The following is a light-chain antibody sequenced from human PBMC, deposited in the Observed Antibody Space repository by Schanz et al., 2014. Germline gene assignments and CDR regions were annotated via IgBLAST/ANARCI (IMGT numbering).Light chain of an antibody. CDR3: SSYTSSSTLAV. CDR2: DVI. CDR1: SSDVGGYNY. J-gene: IGLJ3*02. V-gene: IGLV2-14*01. Sequence: QSALTQPPSASGSPGQSVTISCTGTSSDVGGYNYVSWYQQHPGKAPKLMIYDVINRPSGVSNRFSGSKSGNTASLTISGLQAEDEADYYCSSYTSSSTLAVFGGGTKLTVL.